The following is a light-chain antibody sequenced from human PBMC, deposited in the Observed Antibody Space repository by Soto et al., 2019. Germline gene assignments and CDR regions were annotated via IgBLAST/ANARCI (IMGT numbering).Light chain of an antibody. CDR1: QSVINY. J-gene: IGKJ4*01. Sequence: EIVLTQSRATLSLSPGEKATLSCRASQSVINYLAWYQQKPGQAPRLLIYDASNRVIGIPARFSGSGSGTDFSLTISSLEPEDFAVYYCQQRSSWPLTFGGGTKVDIK. CDR3: QQRSSWPLT. CDR2: DAS. V-gene: IGKV3-11*01.